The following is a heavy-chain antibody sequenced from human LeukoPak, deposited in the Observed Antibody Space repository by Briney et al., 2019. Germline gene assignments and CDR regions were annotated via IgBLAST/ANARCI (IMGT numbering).Heavy chain of an antibody. D-gene: IGHD6-13*01. CDR2: IKQDGSEK. Sequence: GGSLRLSCVASGFTFSSYSMNWVRQAPGKGLEWVANIKQDGSEKYYVDSVKGRFTISRDNAKNSLYLQMNSLRAEDTAVYYCARPMGGDSSSWYSINYYYYYGMDVWGQGTTVTVSS. V-gene: IGHV3-7*03. J-gene: IGHJ6*02. CDR1: GFTFSSYS. CDR3: ARPMGGDSSSWYSINYYYYYGMDV.